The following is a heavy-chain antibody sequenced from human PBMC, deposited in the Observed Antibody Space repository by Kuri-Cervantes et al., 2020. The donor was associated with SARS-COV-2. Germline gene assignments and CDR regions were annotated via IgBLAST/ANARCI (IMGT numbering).Heavy chain of an antibody. CDR3: AREGTSGYDFSYYYGMDV. Sequence: SETLSLTCTVSGGSVSSGNSYWSWIRQPPGKGLEWIGYIYYSGITNYNPSLKSRVTISVDTSKNQFSLKLSSVTAADTAVYYCAREGTSGYDFSYYYGMDVWGQGTTVTVSS. V-gene: IGHV4-61*01. CDR1: GGSVSSGNSY. D-gene: IGHD5-12*01. J-gene: IGHJ6*02. CDR2: IYYSGIT.